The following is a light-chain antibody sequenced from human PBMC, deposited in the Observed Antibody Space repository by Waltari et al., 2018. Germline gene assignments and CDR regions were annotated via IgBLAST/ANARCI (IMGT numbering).Light chain of an antibody. J-gene: IGKJ1*01. V-gene: IGKV3-20*01. CDR3: QHHVRLPAT. CDR2: AAS. Sequence: EIVLTQSQGTLSLSPGESATLSCRAIQSISKYLAWYQQRPGQAPRLLIYAASNRATGIPDRFSGGGSGTDFSLTISRLEPEDFAVYYCQHHVRLPATFGQGTKVEIK. CDR1: QSISKY.